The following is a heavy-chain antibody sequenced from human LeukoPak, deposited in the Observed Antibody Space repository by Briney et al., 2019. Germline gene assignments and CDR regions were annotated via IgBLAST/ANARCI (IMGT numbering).Heavy chain of an antibody. CDR2: IKSKTDGGTT. J-gene: IGHJ4*02. D-gene: IGHD3-10*01. CDR1: GFTFTNAW. CDR3: TSYYYGSGSYYNSPYYFDY. V-gene: IGHV3-15*01. Sequence: KAGGSLRLSCAASGFTFTNAWMSWVRQVPGKGLEWVGRIKSKTDGGTTDYAAPVKGRFTISRDDSKNTLYLQMNSLKTEDTAVYYCTSYYYGSGSYYNSPYYFDYWGQGTLVTVSS.